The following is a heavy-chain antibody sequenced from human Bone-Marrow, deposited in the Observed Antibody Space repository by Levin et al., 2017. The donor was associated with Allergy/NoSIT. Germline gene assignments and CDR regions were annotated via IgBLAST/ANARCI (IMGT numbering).Heavy chain of an antibody. CDR1: GYSFTSYW. V-gene: IGHV5-51*01. J-gene: IGHJ4*02. D-gene: IGHD5-18*01. CDR2: IYPGDSDT. Sequence: PGESLKISCKGSGYSFTSYWIGWVRQMPGKGLEWMGIIYPGDSDTRYSPSFQGQVTISADKSISTAYLQWSSLKASDTAMYYCARKAVDTAMATAWDYWGQGTLVTVSS. CDR3: ARKAVDTAMATAWDY.